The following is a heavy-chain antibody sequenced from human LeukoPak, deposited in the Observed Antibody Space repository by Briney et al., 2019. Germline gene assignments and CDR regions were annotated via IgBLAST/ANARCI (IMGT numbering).Heavy chain of an antibody. V-gene: IGHV6-1*01. Sequence: SQTLSLTCVVSGDSVSSKNGAWNWIRQSPSRGLEWLGRTYYRSKWYNDYAESMEGRMTISQDTSKNQYSLHLNSVTHDDTAVYYCARDFGTTGWHTFDYWGQGTLVTVSS. CDR2: TYYRSKWYN. J-gene: IGHJ4*02. D-gene: IGHD6-19*01. CDR3: ARDFGTTGWHTFDY. CDR1: GDSVSSKNGA.